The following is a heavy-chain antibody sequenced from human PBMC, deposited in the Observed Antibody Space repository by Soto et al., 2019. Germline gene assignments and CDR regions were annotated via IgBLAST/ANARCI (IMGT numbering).Heavy chain of an antibody. CDR1: GGSFSGYY. V-gene: IGHV4-34*01. J-gene: IGHJ5*02. CDR3: ASRRPNYYYGSGSRNWFDP. CDR2: INHSGST. D-gene: IGHD3-10*01. Sequence: ETLSLTCAVYGGSFSGYYWSWIRQPPGKGLEWIGEINHSGSTNYNPSLKSRVTISVDTSKNQFSLKLSSVTAADTAVYYCASRRPNYYYGSGSRNWFDPWGQGTLVTVSS.